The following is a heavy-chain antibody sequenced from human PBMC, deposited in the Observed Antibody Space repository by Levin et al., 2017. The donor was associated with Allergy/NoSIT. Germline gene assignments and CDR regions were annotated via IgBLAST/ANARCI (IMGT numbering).Heavy chain of an antibody. Sequence: GESLKISCAASGFTFSSYAMSWVRQAPGKGLEWVSAIYASADSIYYSDSVKGRFTISRDSSKNTLYLHMNSLRAEDTAVYYFARRSRGYGTFDYWGQGTLVTVSS. CDR2: IYASADSI. D-gene: IGHD5-12*01. CDR1: GFTFSSYA. V-gene: IGHV3-23*01. CDR3: ARRSRGYGTFDY. J-gene: IGHJ4*02.